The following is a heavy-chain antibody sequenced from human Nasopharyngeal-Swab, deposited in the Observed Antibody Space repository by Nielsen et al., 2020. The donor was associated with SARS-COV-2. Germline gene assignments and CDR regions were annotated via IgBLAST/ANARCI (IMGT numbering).Heavy chain of an antibody. CDR1: GDSFTNSA. Sequence: SVKVSCKTSGDSFTNSAISWVRQAPGQGLEWMGGIVPALGLPNYAQKFRGRVTISADRSTTTSYLELSSLRSEDTAIYYCAREGEYGAYDAPDYWGQGTLVTVSS. CDR2: IVPALGLP. CDR3: AREGEYGAYDAPDY. V-gene: IGHV1-69*10. D-gene: IGHD5-12*01. J-gene: IGHJ4*02.